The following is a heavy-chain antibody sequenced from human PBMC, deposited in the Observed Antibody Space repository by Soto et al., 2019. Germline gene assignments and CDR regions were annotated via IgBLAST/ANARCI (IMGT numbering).Heavy chain of an antibody. Sequence: GGSLRLSCAASGFTFSSYSMNWVRQAPGKGLEWVSSISSSSSYIYYADSVKGRFTISRDNAKNSLYLQMNSLRAEDTAVYYCASVDSLATVTNTAWGQGTLVTVSS. CDR3: ASVDSLATVTNTA. CDR2: ISSSSSYI. V-gene: IGHV3-21*01. D-gene: IGHD4-17*01. CDR1: GFTFSSYS. J-gene: IGHJ4*02.